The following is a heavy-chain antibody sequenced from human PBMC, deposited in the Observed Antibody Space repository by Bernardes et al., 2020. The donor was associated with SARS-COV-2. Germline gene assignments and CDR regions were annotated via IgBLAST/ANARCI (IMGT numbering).Heavy chain of an antibody. V-gene: IGHV3-64D*06. CDR3: VKVSVAGTSPDH. J-gene: IGHJ5*02. CDR2: INSNGDNT. Sequence: GSLRLSCLASGFAFSAYVMHWVRQPPGKGLEYVSAINSNGDNTYYADSVKGRFTISRDNSKNTLYLQMTSLRAEDTAVYYCVKVSVAGTSPDHWGQGTLVNVSA. CDR1: GFAFSAYV. D-gene: IGHD6-19*01.